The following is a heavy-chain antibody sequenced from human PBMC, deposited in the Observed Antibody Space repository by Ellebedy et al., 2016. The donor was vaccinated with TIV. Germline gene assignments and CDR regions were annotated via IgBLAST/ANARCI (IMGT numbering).Heavy chain of an antibody. Sequence: GESLMISCAASGFTFSSLAVHWVRQAPGKGLEWLSVISAGGDSTYHADSVKGRFTITRDNSKNTLYLQMDRLRAEDTAIYYCAKGSSSGFNYDRVGYEYWGQGTLVTVSA. V-gene: IGHV3-23*01. CDR3: AKGSSSGFNYDRVGYEY. CDR2: ISAGGDST. D-gene: IGHD3-22*01. CDR1: GFTFSSLA. J-gene: IGHJ4*02.